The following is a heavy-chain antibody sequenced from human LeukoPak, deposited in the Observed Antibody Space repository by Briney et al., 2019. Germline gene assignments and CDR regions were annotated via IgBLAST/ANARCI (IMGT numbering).Heavy chain of an antibody. CDR2: MNPNSGNT. J-gene: IGHJ5*02. CDR1: GYTFTSYD. Sequence: ASVKVSCKASGYTFTSYDINWVRQATGQGLEWMGWMNPNSGNTGYAQKFQGRVSMTRNTSISTAYMELSSLRSEDTAVYYCARSPMVRGVPPSKNWFDPWGQGTLVTVSS. D-gene: IGHD3-10*01. CDR3: ARSPMVRGVPPSKNWFDP. V-gene: IGHV1-8*01.